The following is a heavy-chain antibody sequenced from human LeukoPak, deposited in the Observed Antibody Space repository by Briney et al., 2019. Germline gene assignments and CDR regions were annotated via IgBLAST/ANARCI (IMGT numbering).Heavy chain of an antibody. J-gene: IGHJ4*02. CDR2: ISWNSGTR. CDR3: AKASGGYCSSISCYRFDY. CDR1: GFTFDDYA. V-gene: IGHV3-9*01. Sequence: GGSLRLSCAASGFTFDDYAMHCARQAPGKGLEWVSSISWNSGTRRYADSVKGRFTISRDNAKNSLYLQMNGLRAEDTALYYCAKASGGYCSSISCYRFDYWGQGILVTVSS. D-gene: IGHD2-2*01.